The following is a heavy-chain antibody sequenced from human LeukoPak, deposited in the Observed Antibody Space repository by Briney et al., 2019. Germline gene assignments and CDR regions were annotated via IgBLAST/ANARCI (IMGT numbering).Heavy chain of an antibody. CDR3: AGDRRYSSSWYVRLYYYYYGMDV. J-gene: IGHJ6*02. CDR1: GYTFASYG. Sequence: ASVKVSCKASGYTFASYGISWVRQAPGQGLEWMGWISAYNGNTNYAQKLQGRVTMTTDTSTSTAYMELRSLRSDDTAVYYCAGDRRYSSSWYVRLYYYYYGMDVWGQGTTVTVSS. D-gene: IGHD6-13*01. V-gene: IGHV1-18*01. CDR2: ISAYNGNT.